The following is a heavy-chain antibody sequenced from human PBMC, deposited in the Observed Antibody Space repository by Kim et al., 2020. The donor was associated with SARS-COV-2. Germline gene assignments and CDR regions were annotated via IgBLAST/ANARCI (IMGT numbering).Heavy chain of an antibody. D-gene: IGHD3-3*01. Sequence: SETLSLTCTVSGGSISSGGYYWSWIRQHPGKGLEWIGYIYYSGSTYYNPSLKSRVTISVDTSKNQFSLKLSSVTAADTAVYYCARDRYDFWSGYIHDAFDIWGQGTMVTVSS. CDR3: ARDRYDFWSGYIHDAFDI. CDR1: GGSISSGGYY. V-gene: IGHV4-31*03. J-gene: IGHJ3*02. CDR2: IYYSGST.